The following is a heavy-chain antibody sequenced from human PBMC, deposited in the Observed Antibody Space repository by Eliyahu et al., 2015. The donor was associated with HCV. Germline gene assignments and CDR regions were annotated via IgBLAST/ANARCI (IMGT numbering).Heavy chain of an antibody. Sequence: EVQLVESGGGLVQPGGSLRLSCAASGFTFSSYWMSWVRQAPGKGLEWVANIKQDGSEKYYVDSVKGRFTISRDNAKNSLYLQMNSLRAEDTAVYYCARSIIVVVVAAHDWYFDLWGRGTLVTVSS. V-gene: IGHV3-7*03. D-gene: IGHD2-15*01. J-gene: IGHJ2*01. CDR2: IKQDGSEK. CDR1: GFTFSSYW. CDR3: ARSIIVVVVAAHDWYFDL.